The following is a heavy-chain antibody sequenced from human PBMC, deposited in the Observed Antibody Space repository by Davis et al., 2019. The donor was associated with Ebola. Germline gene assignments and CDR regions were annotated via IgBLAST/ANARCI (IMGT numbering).Heavy chain of an antibody. CDR3: ARGAYYYDSSGYYPLFDY. Sequence: GGSLRLSCAASGFTFSSYEMNWVRQAPGKGLEWVSYISSSGSTIYYADSVKGRFTISRDNAKNSLYLQMNSLRAEDTAVYYCARGAYYYDSSGYYPLFDYWGQGTLVTVSS. V-gene: IGHV3-48*03. D-gene: IGHD3-22*01. J-gene: IGHJ4*02. CDR1: GFTFSSYE. CDR2: ISSSGSTI.